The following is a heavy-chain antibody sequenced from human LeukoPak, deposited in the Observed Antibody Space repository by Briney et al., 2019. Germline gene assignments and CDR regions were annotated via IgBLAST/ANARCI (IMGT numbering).Heavy chain of an antibody. D-gene: IGHD5-24*01. CDR2: ISGSGGST. CDR3: AKGGTRWLKLRDYYYYYMDV. Sequence: PGGSLRLSCAASGFTFSSYAMSWVRQAPGKGLEWVAAISGSGGSTYYADSVKGRFTISRDNSKNTLYLQMNSLRAEDTAVYYCAKGGTRWLKLRDYYYYYMDVWGKGTTVTVSS. J-gene: IGHJ6*03. CDR1: GFTFSSYA. V-gene: IGHV3-23*01.